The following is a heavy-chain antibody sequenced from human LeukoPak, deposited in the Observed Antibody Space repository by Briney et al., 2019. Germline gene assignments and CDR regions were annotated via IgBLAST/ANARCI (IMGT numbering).Heavy chain of an antibody. J-gene: IGHJ4*02. V-gene: IGHV1-18*01. CDR2: ISAYNGNT. Sequence: ASVKVSCKASGYTFTSYGISWVRQAPGQGLEWMGWISAYNGNTNYAQKRQGRVTMTTDTSTSTAYMELRSLRSDDTAVYYCARDEPYSSGWFEVDYWGQGTLVTVSS. CDR1: GYTFTSYG. D-gene: IGHD6-19*01. CDR3: ARDEPYSSGWFEVDY.